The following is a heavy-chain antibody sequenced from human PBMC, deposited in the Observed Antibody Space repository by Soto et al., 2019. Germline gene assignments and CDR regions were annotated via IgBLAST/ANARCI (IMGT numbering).Heavy chain of an antibody. CDR3: AKDGGGWLQFEGGFSDY. CDR1: GFTFSSYA. V-gene: IGHV3-23*01. Sequence: EVQLLESGGGLVQPGGSLRLSCAASGFTFSSYAMSWVRQAPGKGLEWVSAISGSGGSTYYADSVKGRFPISRDNSKTTLYLQRNSLRAEDTAVYYCAKDGGGWLQFEGGFSDYWGQGTLVTVSS. D-gene: IGHD5-12*01. CDR2: ISGSGGST. J-gene: IGHJ4*02.